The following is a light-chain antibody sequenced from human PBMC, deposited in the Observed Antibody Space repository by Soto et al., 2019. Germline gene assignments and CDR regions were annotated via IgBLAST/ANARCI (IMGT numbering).Light chain of an antibody. V-gene: IGLV2-11*01. CDR2: DVS. J-gene: IGLJ3*02. CDR3: CSYAGSYTWV. CDR1: RNDIAYYDF. Sequence: QSALTQPRSVSGSPGQSVTISCTGTRNDIAYYDFVSWYHHRPGKVPKLVIFDVSGRPSGVPDRFSGSKSGNTASLTISGLQAEDEGVYYCCSYAGSYTWVFGGGTKVTVL.